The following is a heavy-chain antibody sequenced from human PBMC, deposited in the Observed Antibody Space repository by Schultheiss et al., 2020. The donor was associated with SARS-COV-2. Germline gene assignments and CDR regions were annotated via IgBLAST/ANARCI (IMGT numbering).Heavy chain of an antibody. CDR2: IYHSGST. Sequence: SETLSLTCTVSGGSISSGGYYWSWIRQPPGKGLEWIGEIYHSGSTYYNPSLKSRVTISVDRSKNQFSLKLSSVTAADTAVYYCARGEWELLGFDYWGQGTLVTVSS. D-gene: IGHD1-26*01. CDR3: ARGEWELLGFDY. V-gene: IGHV4-39*07. J-gene: IGHJ4*02. CDR1: GGSISSGGYY.